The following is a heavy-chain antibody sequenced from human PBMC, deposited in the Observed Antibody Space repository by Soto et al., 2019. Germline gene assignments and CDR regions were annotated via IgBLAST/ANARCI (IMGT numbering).Heavy chain of an antibody. D-gene: IGHD3-3*01. CDR3: ARLRLRFLEWLLFPDY. V-gene: IGHV4-39*01. Sequence: TLSLTCTVSGGSISSSSYYWGWIRQPPGKGLEWIGSIYYSGSTYYNPSLKSRVTISVDTSKNQFSLKLSSVTAADTAVYYCARLRLRFLEWLLFPDYWGQGTLVTVSS. CDR1: GGSISSSSYY. CDR2: IYYSGST. J-gene: IGHJ4*02.